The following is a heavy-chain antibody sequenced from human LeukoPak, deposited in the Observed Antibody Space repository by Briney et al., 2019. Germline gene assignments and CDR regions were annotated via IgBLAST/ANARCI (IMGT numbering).Heavy chain of an antibody. D-gene: IGHD5-18*01. Sequence: PGGSLRLSCAASGFTFSSYWMSWVRPAPGKGLEWVANLKQDGSEKYYVDSVKGRFTISRDNAKNSLYLQMNSLSAEDTAVYYCARDLKEYSYGLGDAFDIWGQGTMVTVSS. V-gene: IGHV3-7*01. CDR1: GFTFSSYW. CDR3: ARDLKEYSYGLGDAFDI. CDR2: LKQDGSEK. J-gene: IGHJ3*02.